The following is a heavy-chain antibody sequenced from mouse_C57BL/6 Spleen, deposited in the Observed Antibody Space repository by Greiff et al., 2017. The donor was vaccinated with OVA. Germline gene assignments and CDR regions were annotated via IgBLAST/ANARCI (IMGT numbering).Heavy chain of an antibody. CDR3: AREAQAQFAY. D-gene: IGHD3-2*02. J-gene: IGHJ3*01. Sequence: VQLVESGAELVKPGASVKISCKASGYAFSSYWMNWVKQRPGKGLEWIGQIYPGDGDTNYNGKFKGKATLTADKSSSTAYMQLSSLTSEDSAVYFCAREAQAQFAYWGQGTLVTVSA. CDR2: IYPGDGDT. CDR1: GYAFSSYW. V-gene: IGHV1-80*01.